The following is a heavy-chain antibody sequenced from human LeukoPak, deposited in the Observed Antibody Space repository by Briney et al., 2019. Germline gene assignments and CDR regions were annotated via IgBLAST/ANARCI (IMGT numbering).Heavy chain of an antibody. D-gene: IGHD2-2*02. J-gene: IGHJ5*02. CDR2: IYYSGRN. CDR1: GGSISSSSYY. Sequence: AETLSVTRLVSGGSISSSSYYWGWIRQPPGKGLEWSGSIYYSGRNYYNTSLKRRVNISVDTSKKQFFLKLSSVTASATAVYCCAGAWEYCSSTSCYTGWFDPWGQGTLVTVSS. CDR3: AGAWEYCSSTSCYTGWFDP. V-gene: IGHV4-39*07.